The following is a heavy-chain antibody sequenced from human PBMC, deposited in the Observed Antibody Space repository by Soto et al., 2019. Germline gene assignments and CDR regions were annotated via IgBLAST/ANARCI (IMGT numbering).Heavy chain of an antibody. CDR2: IYWDDDK. CDR1: GFSLTTSGVG. D-gene: IGHD3-3*01. V-gene: IGHV2-5*02. J-gene: IGHJ4*02. Sequence: QITLNESGPTVGRPTETLTLTCRFSGFSLTTSGVGVGWIRQSPGKAPEWLALIYWDDDKRYSASLKSRLTITKDTAKNQVVLTVSDLDLTDTATYYCAHRVLRTVFGVVTTTAIYFDFWGQGTPVAVSS. CDR3: AHRVLRTVFGVVTTTAIYFDF.